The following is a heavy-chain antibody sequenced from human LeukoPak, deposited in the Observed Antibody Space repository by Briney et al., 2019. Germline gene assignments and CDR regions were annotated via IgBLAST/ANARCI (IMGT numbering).Heavy chain of an antibody. J-gene: IGHJ3*02. Sequence: SETLSLTCTVSGGSISSYYWSWIRQPPGKGLEWIGYIYYSGSTNYNPSLKSRVTISVDTSENQFSLKLSSVTAADTAVYYCARDLPYYGSGDAFDIWGQGTMVTVSS. CDR1: GGSISSYY. D-gene: IGHD3-10*01. CDR2: IYYSGST. CDR3: ARDLPYYGSGDAFDI. V-gene: IGHV4-59*01.